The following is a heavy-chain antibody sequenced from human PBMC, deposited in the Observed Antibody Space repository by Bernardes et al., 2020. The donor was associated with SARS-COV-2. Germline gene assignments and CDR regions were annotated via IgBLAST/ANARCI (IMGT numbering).Heavy chain of an antibody. V-gene: IGHV3-13*01. CDR3: ARGSMVRGVINYYYYYGMDV. CDR2: LGTAGDT. CDR1: GFTFRSSD. D-gene: IGHD3-10*01. Sequence: GGSLLLSCAASGFTFRSSDMHWVRQATGTGLAWVSALGTAGDTYYPGSVKGRFTISRENAKNSLYLQMNSLRAGDTAVYYCARGSMVRGVINYYYYYGMDVWGQGTTVTVSS. J-gene: IGHJ6*02.